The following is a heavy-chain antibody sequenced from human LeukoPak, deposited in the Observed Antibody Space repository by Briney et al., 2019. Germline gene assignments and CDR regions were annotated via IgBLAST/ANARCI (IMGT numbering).Heavy chain of an antibody. J-gene: IGHJ4*02. CDR2: IYTSGST. CDR1: GGSISSYY. V-gene: IGHV4-4*07. D-gene: IGHD3-22*01. Sequence: PSETLSLTCTVSGGSISSYYWSWIRQPAGKGLEWIGRIYTSGSTNYNPSLKSRVTMSVDTSKNQFSLKLSSVTAADTAVYYCAREEAYFYDSSVALDYWGQGTLVTVSS. CDR3: AREEAYFYDSSVALDY.